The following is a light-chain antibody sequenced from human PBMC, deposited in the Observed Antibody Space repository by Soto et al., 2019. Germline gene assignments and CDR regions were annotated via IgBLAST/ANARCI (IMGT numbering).Light chain of an antibody. V-gene: IGKV3-20*01. CDR3: QQHGSWGIT. Sequence: EIVMTQSPATLSLSPGESATLSCRPSQSVSSNSLAWHQQKPGQAPRLLMYAASSRAAGIPDRFSGSGSGTDFTLTISRLEPEDFAVYYCQQHGSWGITFGPGT. CDR2: AAS. CDR1: QSVSSNS. J-gene: IGKJ3*01.